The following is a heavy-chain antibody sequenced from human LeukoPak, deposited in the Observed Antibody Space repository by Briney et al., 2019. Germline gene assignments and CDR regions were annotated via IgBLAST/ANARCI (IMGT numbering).Heavy chain of an antibody. V-gene: IGHV4-39*01. D-gene: IGHD6-19*01. CDR2: IYFSGKT. CDR1: GGSITSRDHY. CDR3: ARLVSGLTLYYFDC. Sequence: SETLSLTCTVSGGSITSRDHYWGCVRQPPGKRLQWIGSIYFSGKTDYNSSLKSRATIPVDTSRNQFSLKLRSLTAADTAVYYCARLVSGLTLYYFDCWGQGTLISASS. J-gene: IGHJ4*02.